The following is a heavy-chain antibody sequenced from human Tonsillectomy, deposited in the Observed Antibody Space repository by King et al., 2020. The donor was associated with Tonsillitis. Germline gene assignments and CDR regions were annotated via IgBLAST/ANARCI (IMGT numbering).Heavy chain of an antibody. CDR3: ARDGDGYNLYFDY. Sequence: QLVQSGAEVKKPGASVKVSCKASGYTFTSSGISWVRQAPGQGLEWMGWISAYNGNTNYAQKVQGRVTMTTDTSTNTAYMELRSLRSYDTAVFYCARDGDGYNLYFDYWGQGTLVTVSS. D-gene: IGHD5-24*01. CDR2: ISAYNGNT. J-gene: IGHJ4*02. CDR1: GYTFTSSG. V-gene: IGHV1-18*01.